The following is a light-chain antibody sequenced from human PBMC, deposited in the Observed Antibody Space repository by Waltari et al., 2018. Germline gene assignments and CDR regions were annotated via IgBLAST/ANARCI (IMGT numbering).Light chain of an antibody. CDR3: QQYYRYYT. CDR2: DVS. J-gene: IGKJ2*01. Sequence: IQMTQSPSALSASVGDRVNITCRASQRINTGRAWYQQRPGKAPKVLIYDVSTLESGGPARFSGSGSGTEFTLAINNLQPEDFATYYCQQYYRYYTFGQGTKLEIK. CDR1: QRINTG. V-gene: IGKV1-5*01.